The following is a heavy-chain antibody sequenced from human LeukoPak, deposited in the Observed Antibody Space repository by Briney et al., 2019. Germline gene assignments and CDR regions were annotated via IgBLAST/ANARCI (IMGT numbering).Heavy chain of an antibody. V-gene: IGHV4-4*07. J-gene: IGHJ6*03. Sequence: SETLSLTYTVSGGSISTYYWSWIRQPVGKGLERIERVHITGYTNYNPSLKSRVTMSVDTSKSQFSLKVTSMTAADTAVYYCARVDGTFVPSRPHSYYYMDVWGKGATVTVSS. D-gene: IGHD2-21*01. CDR3: ARVDGTFVPSRPHSYYYMDV. CDR1: GGSISTYY. CDR2: VHITGYT.